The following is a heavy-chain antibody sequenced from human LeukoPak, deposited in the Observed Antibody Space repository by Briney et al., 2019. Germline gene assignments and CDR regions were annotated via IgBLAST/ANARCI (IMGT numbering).Heavy chain of an antibody. CDR2: IYYSGST. V-gene: IGHV4-31*03. CDR1: GGSISSGGYY. D-gene: IGHD3-22*01. J-gene: IGHJ3*02. Sequence: SETLSLTCTVSGGSISSGGYYWSWIRQHPGKGLEWIGYIYYSGSTYYNPSLKSRVTISVDTSKNQFSLKLSSVTAADTAVYYCARDSAYYYDSSGYGRAFDIWGQGTMVTVSS. CDR3: ARDSAYYYDSSGYGRAFDI.